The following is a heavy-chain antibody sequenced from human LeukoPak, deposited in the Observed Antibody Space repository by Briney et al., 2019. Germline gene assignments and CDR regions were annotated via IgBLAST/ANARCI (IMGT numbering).Heavy chain of an antibody. CDR3: AGVQSGWSVEY. CDR2: LYTSGGT. CDR1: GGSISSYY. V-gene: IGHV4-4*07. J-gene: IGHJ4*02. Sequence: SETLSLTCTVSGGSISSYYWSWIRQPAGKGLEWIARLYTSGGTDYNPSLKSRLTMSVDTSKNRFSLKLSSVTAADTAVYYCAGVQSGWSVEYWGQGTLVTVSS. D-gene: IGHD6-19*01.